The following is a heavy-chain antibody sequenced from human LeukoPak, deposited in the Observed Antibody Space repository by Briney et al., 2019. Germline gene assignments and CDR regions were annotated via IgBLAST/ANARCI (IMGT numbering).Heavy chain of an antibody. CDR2: ISSSGSTI. D-gene: IGHD2-15*01. CDR1: GFTFSDYY. Sequence: GGSMRLSCAASGFTFSDYYMSWIRQAPGKGLEWVSYISSSGSTIYYADSVKGRFTISRDNAKNSLYLQMNSLRAEDTAVYYCARDGRYCSGGSCYSYGLDVWGQGTPVTVSS. V-gene: IGHV3-11*01. J-gene: IGHJ6*02. CDR3: ARDGRYCSGGSCYSYGLDV.